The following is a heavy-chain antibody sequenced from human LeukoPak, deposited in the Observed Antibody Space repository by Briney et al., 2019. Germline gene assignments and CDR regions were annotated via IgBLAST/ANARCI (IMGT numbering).Heavy chain of an antibody. J-gene: IGHJ6*03. Sequence: SETLSLTCTVSGGSISSSSYYWGWIRQPPGKGLEWIGSIYYSGSTYYNPSLKSRVTISVDTSKNQFSLKLSSVTAADTAVYYCARQFGSGYWHYYYMDVWGKGTTVTVSS. CDR3: ARQFGSGYWHYYYMDV. CDR2: IYYSGST. D-gene: IGHD3-3*01. CDR1: GGSISSSSYY. V-gene: IGHV4-39*01.